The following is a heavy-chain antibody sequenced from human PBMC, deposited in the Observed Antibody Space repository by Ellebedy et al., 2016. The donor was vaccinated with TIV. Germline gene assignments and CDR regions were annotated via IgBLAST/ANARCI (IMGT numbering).Heavy chain of an antibody. CDR2: ITNSGSPI. Sequence: GESLKISXAASGFTLSDYYMTWIRQAPGKGLEFVSYITNSGSPIYYADSVEGRFTMSRDNAKNSLFLQLDSLGVEDSAIYYCARGSALPTTIWNALDIWGQGTMVTVSS. D-gene: IGHD2-2*01. J-gene: IGHJ3*02. CDR1: GFTLSDYY. CDR3: ARGSALPTTIWNALDI. V-gene: IGHV3-11*01.